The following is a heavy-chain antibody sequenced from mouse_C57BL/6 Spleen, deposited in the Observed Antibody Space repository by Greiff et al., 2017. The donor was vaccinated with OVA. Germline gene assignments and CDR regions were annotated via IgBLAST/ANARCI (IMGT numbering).Heavy chain of an antibody. V-gene: IGHV1-26*01. CDR3: ARSWGNWIYAMDY. Sequence: VQLQQSGPELVKPGASVKISCKASGYTFTDYYMNWVKQSHGKSLEWIGDINPNNGGTSYNQKFTGKATLTVDTSSSTAYLELRCLTSEDSAVYYCARSWGNWIYAMDYWGQGTSVTVSS. CDR2: INPNNGGT. CDR1: GYTFTDYY. D-gene: IGHD2-1*01. J-gene: IGHJ4*01.